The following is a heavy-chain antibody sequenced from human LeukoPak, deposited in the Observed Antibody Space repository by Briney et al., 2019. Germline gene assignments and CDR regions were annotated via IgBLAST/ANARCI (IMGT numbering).Heavy chain of an antibody. Sequence: GESLKISCNGPGYTFTNYWIGWVRQMPGKGLEWMGIIYPGDSDTRYSPSFQGQVTISADKSSSTAYLQWSSLKASDTAMYYCARRRDIVVVVAGNHAFNIWGQGTMVTVSS. CDR2: IYPGDSDT. J-gene: IGHJ3*02. V-gene: IGHV5-51*01. CDR3: ARRRDIVVVVAGNHAFNI. CDR1: GYTFTNYW. D-gene: IGHD2-15*01.